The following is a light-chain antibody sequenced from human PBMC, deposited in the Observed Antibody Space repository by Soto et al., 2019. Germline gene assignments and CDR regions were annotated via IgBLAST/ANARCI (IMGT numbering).Light chain of an antibody. V-gene: IGKV2-28*01. Sequence: DIVMTQSPLALPVTPGEPASISCRSSQSLLHSHGYHYLDWYLQKPGQSPQLLIYLASNRDSGVPDRFSGSESGTDFTLKISRVAAEDVVVYYRMHVRQRPITFGQGTRLEIK. J-gene: IGKJ5*01. CDR2: LAS. CDR1: QSLLHSHGYHY. CDR3: MHVRQRPIT.